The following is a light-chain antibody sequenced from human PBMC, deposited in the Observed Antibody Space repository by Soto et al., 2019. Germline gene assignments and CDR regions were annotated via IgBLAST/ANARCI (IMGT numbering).Light chain of an antibody. CDR1: QSVSSN. Sequence: EIVMTQSPATLSVSPGERATLSCRASQSVSSNLAWYQQKPVQAPRLLIYGASTRATGIPARFSGSGSGTEFTLTISSLQSEDFAVYYCQQYNNWPGYTFGQGTKLEIK. V-gene: IGKV3-15*01. CDR3: QQYNNWPGYT. J-gene: IGKJ2*01. CDR2: GAS.